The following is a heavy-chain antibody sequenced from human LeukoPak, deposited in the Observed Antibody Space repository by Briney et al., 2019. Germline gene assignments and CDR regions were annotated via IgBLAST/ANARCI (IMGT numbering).Heavy chain of an antibody. CDR1: GGSISSGGYY. D-gene: IGHD3-22*01. CDR2: IYSSGST. Sequence: SETLSLTCTLSGGSISSGGYYWSWIRQHPGKGLEWIGSIYSSGSTYYNPSLKSRVTISVDTSKNQFSLKLSSVTAADTAVYYCARSLDSSGYFSNYHYYYGMDVWGQGTTVTVSS. V-gene: IGHV4-31*03. J-gene: IGHJ6*02. CDR3: ARSLDSSGYFSNYHYYYGMDV.